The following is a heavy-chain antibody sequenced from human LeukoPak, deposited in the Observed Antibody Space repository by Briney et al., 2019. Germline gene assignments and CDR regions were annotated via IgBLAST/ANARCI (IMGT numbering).Heavy chain of an antibody. V-gene: IGHV4-59*08. Sequence: SETLSLTCTVSGGSISSYYWSWIRQPPGKGLEWIGYIYYSGSTNYNPSLKSRVTISVDTSKNQFSLKLSSVTAADTAVYYCARHGSSSSEDYWGQGTLVTVSS. CDR1: GGSISSYY. D-gene: IGHD6-6*01. CDR2: IYYSGST. J-gene: IGHJ4*02. CDR3: ARHGSSSSEDY.